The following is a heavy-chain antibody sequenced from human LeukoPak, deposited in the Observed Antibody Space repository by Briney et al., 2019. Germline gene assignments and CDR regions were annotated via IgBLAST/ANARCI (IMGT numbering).Heavy chain of an antibody. D-gene: IGHD2-15*01. CDR3: ARDEVMVSASPPYWYFGL. CDR2: ISSSSRYI. J-gene: IGHJ2*01. V-gene: IGHV3-21*01. Sequence: TGGSLRLSCAASGFTFSSYTINWVRQAPGEGLEWVSSISSSSRYIYYADSVRGRFTISRDNAKNSLFLQMNSLRAEDTAIYYCARDEVMVSASPPYWYFGLWGRGTLVTVSS. CDR1: GFTFSSYT.